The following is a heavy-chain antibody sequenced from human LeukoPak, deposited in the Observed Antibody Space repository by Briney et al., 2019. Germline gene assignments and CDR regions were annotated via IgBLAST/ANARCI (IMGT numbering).Heavy chain of an antibody. CDR3: TRHEHKALAGDT. J-gene: IGHJ5*02. CDR2: IYYSGNT. D-gene: IGHD6-19*01. V-gene: IGHV4-39*01. CDR1: GGSISRSYYY. Sequence: PSETLSLTCTVSGGSISRSYYYWGWIRQPPGKGLEWIGTIYYSGNTFYNPSLKSRGTISVDTSINHFSLTLTSLTAADTAVYFCTRHEHKALAGDTWGPGTLVTVSS.